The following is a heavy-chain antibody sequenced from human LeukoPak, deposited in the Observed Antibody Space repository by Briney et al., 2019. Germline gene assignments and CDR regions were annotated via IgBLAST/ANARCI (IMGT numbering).Heavy chain of an antibody. D-gene: IGHD3-22*01. Sequence: ASVKVSCKASGYTFINYGITWVRQAPGQGLEWMGWISAYNGNTNYAQKLQGRVTMTTDTSSSTAYMELRSLRSDDTAVYYCARWDYYDSRTFDIWGQGTRVTVSS. J-gene: IGHJ3*02. V-gene: IGHV1-18*01. CDR3: ARWDYYDSRTFDI. CDR1: GYTFINYG. CDR2: ISAYNGNT.